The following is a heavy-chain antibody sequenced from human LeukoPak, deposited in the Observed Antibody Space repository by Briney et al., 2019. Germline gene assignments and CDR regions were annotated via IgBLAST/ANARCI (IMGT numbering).Heavy chain of an antibody. CDR3: ARGSYSGDYAMDV. CDR2: SNAASGNT. J-gene: IGHJ6*02. CDR1: GYTFTSYP. Sequence: ASVKVSCKASGYTFTSYPMHWVRQAPGQRLEWIGWSNAASGNTKYSEDFQGRVILTWDTSASTAYMELSSLRSEDMAVYYCARGSYSGDYAMDVWGQGTTVTVSS. V-gene: IGHV1-3*02. D-gene: IGHD5-12*01.